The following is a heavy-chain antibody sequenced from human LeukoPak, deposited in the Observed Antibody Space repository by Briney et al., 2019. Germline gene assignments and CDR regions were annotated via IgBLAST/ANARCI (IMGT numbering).Heavy chain of an antibody. J-gene: IGHJ6*02. V-gene: IGHV1-69*04. CDR3: ARDPGSYDFWSGSRSFYYYYYGMDV. Sequence: GASVKVSCKASGGTFSSYAISWVRQAPGQGLEWMGRIIPILGIANYAQKFQGRVTITADKSTSTAYMELSSLRSEDTAVYYCARDPGSYDFWSGSRSFYYYYYGMDVWGQGTTVTVSS. CDR2: IIPILGIA. D-gene: IGHD3-3*01. CDR1: GGTFSSYA.